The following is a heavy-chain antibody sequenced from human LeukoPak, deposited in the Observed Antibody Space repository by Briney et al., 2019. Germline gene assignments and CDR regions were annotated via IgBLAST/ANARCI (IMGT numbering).Heavy chain of an antibody. J-gene: IGHJ6*02. CDR1: GYTFTSYG. CDR2: ISAYNGNT. CDR3: ASKIYPHSHYYYGMDV. Sequence: GASVKVSCKASGYTFTSYGISWVRQAPGQGLEWMGWISAYNGNTNYAQKLQGRVTMTTDTSTSTAYMELRSLRSEDTAVYYCASKIYPHSHYYYGMDVWGQGTTVTVSS. D-gene: IGHD5-12*01. V-gene: IGHV1-18*01.